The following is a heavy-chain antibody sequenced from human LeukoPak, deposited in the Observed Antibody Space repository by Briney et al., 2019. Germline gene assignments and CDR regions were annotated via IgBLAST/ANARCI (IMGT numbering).Heavy chain of an antibody. D-gene: IGHD2-21*01. Sequence: SETLSLTCTVSGGSITSSSYYWGWIRQPPGKGLEWIGSIYSSGRTYYNPSLKSRVTISVDTSKNQFSLKLSSVTAADTAVYYCARSILGHDAFDIWRQGTMVTVSS. CDR2: IYSSGRT. J-gene: IGHJ3*02. CDR1: GGSITSSSYY. V-gene: IGHV4-39*01. CDR3: ARSILGHDAFDI.